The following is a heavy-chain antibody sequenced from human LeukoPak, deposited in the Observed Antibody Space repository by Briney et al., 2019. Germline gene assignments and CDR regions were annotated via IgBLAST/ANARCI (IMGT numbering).Heavy chain of an antibody. J-gene: IGHJ4*02. Sequence: PGGSLRLSCAASGFTFSSYSMNWVRQAPGKGLEWVSSISSSSSYIYYADSVKGRFTISRDNAKNSLYLQMNSLRAEDTAVYYCAKDFRGLGYCSSTSCNRRVGYFDYWGQGTLVTVSS. V-gene: IGHV3-21*01. CDR3: AKDFRGLGYCSSTSCNRRVGYFDY. CDR2: ISSSSSYI. D-gene: IGHD2-2*01. CDR1: GFTFSSYS.